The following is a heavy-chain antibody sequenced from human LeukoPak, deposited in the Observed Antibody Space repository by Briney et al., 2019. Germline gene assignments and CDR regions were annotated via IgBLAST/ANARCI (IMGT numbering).Heavy chain of an antibody. V-gene: IGHV3-21*01. D-gene: IGHD3-22*01. J-gene: IGHJ6*02. CDR2: IGSSSSSI. Sequence: GGSLRLSCVASGFTLSLYTINWVRQAPGKGLEWVSSIGSSSSSIYYADSVKGRFTISRDNAKNSLYLQMNSLRAEDTAVYYCARLEDHDSSGYYYYYYGMDVWGQGTTVTVSS. CDR3: ARLEDHDSSGYYYYYYGMDV. CDR1: GFTLSLYT.